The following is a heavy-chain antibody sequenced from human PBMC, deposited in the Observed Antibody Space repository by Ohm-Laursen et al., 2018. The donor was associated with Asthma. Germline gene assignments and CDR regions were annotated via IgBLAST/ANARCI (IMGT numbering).Heavy chain of an antibody. D-gene: IGHD1-7*01. CDR1: GFTFSTYG. CDR3: ARHNWNYLDY. Sequence: SLRLSRSASGFTFSTYGMHWVRQAPGKGLEWVALISYDGSNKYYADSVKGRCTISRDNSMDTLYLQMNSLRTEDTAVYYCARHNWNYLDYWGQGTLVTASS. CDR2: ISYDGSNK. V-gene: IGHV3-30*03. J-gene: IGHJ4*02.